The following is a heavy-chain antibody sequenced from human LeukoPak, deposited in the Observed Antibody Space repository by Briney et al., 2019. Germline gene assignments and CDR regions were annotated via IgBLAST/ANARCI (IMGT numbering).Heavy chain of an antibody. CDR3: ARDTWFGAGRTFDY. J-gene: IGHJ4*02. CDR1: GGSISTSNYY. V-gene: IGHV4-39*07. CDR2: MFYSGST. Sequence: SETLSLTCTVSGGSISTSNYYWGWIRQPPGKGLEWIGNMFYSGSTCYSPSLRRRVTISLDTSRNQFSLTLSSMTAADTAVYYCARDTWFGAGRTFDYWGQGTLVTVSS. D-gene: IGHD3-10*01.